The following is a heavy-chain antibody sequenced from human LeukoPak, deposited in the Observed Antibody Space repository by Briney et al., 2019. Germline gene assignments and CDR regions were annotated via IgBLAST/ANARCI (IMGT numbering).Heavy chain of an antibody. CDR2: INLDGSEK. CDR3: VRGVTMIRGAVMYPFFFDF. J-gene: IGHJ4*02. Sequence: PGESLRLSCAASGVSFGDFFMSWARQAPGKGLEWVANINLDGSEKFHVDSVKGRFTISRDNAKSALYLQMNSLRAADTAMYFCVRGVTMIRGAVMYPFFFDFWGRGTLVTVSS. CDR1: GVSFGDFF. D-gene: IGHD3-10*01. V-gene: IGHV3-7*03.